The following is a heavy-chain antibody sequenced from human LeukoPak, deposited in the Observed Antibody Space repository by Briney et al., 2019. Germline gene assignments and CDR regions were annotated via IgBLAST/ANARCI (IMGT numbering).Heavy chain of an antibody. Sequence: TSETLSLTCTVSGGSISSYYWSWIRQPAGKRLEWIGRIYTSGSTNYNPSLKSRVTVSVDTSRNQFSLKLSSVTAADTAVYYCARYPSTPRRSSRKLPDYWGQGTLVTVSS. CDR1: GGSISSYY. D-gene: IGHD6-13*01. V-gene: IGHV4-4*07. CDR3: ARYPSTPRRSSRKLPDY. CDR2: IYTSGST. J-gene: IGHJ4*02.